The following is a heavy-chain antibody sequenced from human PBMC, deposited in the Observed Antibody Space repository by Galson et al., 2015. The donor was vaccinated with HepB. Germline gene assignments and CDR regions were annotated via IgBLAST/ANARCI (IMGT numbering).Heavy chain of an antibody. CDR1: GYTFTTYA. CDR2: INAGNGNT. V-gene: IGHV1-3*01. CDR3: ARDWMGGFDF. D-gene: IGHD3-16*01. Sequence: SVKVSCKASGYTFTTYAMHWVRQAPGQRLEWMGWINAGNGNTDYSQKFQGRVTISRDTSASTAYMELSSLGSEDTAVYYCARDWMGGFDFWGQGTMVTVSS. J-gene: IGHJ3*01.